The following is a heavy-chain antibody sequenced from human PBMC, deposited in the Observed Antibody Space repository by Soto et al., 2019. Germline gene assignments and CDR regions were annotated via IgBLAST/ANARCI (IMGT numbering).Heavy chain of an antibody. CDR3: AREVGIGGATAADY. CDR2: IYYSGST. J-gene: IGHJ4*02. CDR1: GGSISSGGYY. V-gene: IGHV4-31*03. D-gene: IGHD1-26*01. Sequence: QVQLQESGPGLVKPSQTLSLTCTVSGGSISSGGYYWSWIRQHPGKGLEWIGYIYYSGSTYYNPSLKGRVTIAVDTSTNRCPRRLSSVAAADTAVYSWAREVGIGGATAADYWAQEPLVTVSS.